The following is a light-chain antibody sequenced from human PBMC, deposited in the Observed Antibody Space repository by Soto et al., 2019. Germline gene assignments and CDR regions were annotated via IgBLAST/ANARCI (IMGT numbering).Light chain of an antibody. CDR2: KGT. Sequence: QSALAQPASVSGSPGQSITISCTGTSDDVGAYNSVSWYQQLPHKAPQVILYKGTQRPSWVSSRFSGSTSGNAASLTISGLQADDEADYFCCSSAPESTYVFGTGTKLIVL. J-gene: IGLJ1*01. CDR1: SDDVGAYNS. CDR3: CSSAPESTYV. V-gene: IGLV2-23*01.